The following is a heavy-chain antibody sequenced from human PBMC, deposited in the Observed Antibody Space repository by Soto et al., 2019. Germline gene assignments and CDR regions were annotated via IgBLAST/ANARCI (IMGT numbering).Heavy chain of an antibody. V-gene: IGHV3-33*01. D-gene: IGHD2-21*02. J-gene: IGHJ4*02. CDR3: ARDLLRPGLEVTFDY. CDR1: GFTFSSYG. CDR2: IWYDGSNK. Sequence: GGSLRLSCAASGFTFSSYGMHWVRQAPGKGLEWVAVIWYDGSNKYYADSVKGRFTISRDNSKNTLYLQMNSLRAEDTAVYYCARDLLRPGLEVTFDYWGQGTLVTVSS.